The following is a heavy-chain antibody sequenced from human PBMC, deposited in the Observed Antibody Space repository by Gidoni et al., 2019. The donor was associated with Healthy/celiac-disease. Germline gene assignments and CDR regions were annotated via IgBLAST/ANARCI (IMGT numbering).Heavy chain of an antibody. J-gene: IGHJ4*02. CDR2: INAGNGNT. D-gene: IGHD2-2*01. CDR1: GDTFTSYA. Sequence: QVQLVQSGAEVKKPGASVKVSCKASGDTFTSYAMHWVRQAPGQRLELMGWINAGNGNTKYSQKFQGRVTITRDTSASTAYMELSSLRSEDTAVYYCARVAVRVPSPYYFDYWGQGTLVTVSS. CDR3: ARVAVRVPSPYYFDY. V-gene: IGHV1-3*01.